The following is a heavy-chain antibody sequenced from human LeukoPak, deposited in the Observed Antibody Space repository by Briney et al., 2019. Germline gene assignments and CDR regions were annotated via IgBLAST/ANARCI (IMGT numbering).Heavy chain of an antibody. CDR3: ARDRSGSYYGSDY. CDR1: GFTVSSNY. V-gene: IGHV3-53*01. CDR2: IYSGGST. J-gene: IGHJ4*02. Sequence: GGSLRLSCAASGFTVSSNYMSWVRQAPGKGLEWVSVIYSGGSTYYADSVKGRFTISRDNSKNTLYLQMNSLRAEDTAVYYCARDRSGSYYGSDYWGQGTLVTVSS. D-gene: IGHD1-26*01.